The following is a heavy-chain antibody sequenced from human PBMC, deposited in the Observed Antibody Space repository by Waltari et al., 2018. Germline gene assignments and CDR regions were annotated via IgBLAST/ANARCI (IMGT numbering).Heavy chain of an antibody. CDR2: ISRDGGAT. CDR1: GFSFGTFV. D-gene: IGHD3-10*01. Sequence: EVQLLESGETLLQPGGSLRLSCTASGFSFGTFVVTWVRQAPGKGLEWVSAISRDGGATFYGGAVRGRSTISRDNSKNTVYLEINSLRVDDTAKYYCARWSVSGSYYDSWGQGILVAVSS. V-gene: IGHV3-23*01. J-gene: IGHJ4*02. CDR3: ARWSVSGSYYDS.